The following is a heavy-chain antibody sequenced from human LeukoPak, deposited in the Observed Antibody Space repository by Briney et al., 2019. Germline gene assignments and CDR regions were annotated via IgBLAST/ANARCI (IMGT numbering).Heavy chain of an antibody. CDR3: ARVHSGYDSGYYFDY. CDR2: ISSSSSYT. D-gene: IGHD5-12*01. J-gene: IGHJ4*02. CDR1: GFTFSDYY. V-gene: IGHV3-11*06. Sequence: GGSLRLSCAASGFTFSDYYMSWIRQAPGKGLEWVSYISSSSSYTNYADSVKGRFTISRDNAKNSLYLQMTSLRAEDTAVYYCARVHSGYDSGYYFDYWGQGTLVTVSP.